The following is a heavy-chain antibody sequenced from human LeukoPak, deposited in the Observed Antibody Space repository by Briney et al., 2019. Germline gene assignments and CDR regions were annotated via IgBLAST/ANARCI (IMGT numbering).Heavy chain of an antibody. CDR1: GGSFSGYY. V-gene: IGHV4-59*06. CDR2: IYYSGST. Sequence: PSETLSLTCAVYGGSFSGYYWNWIRQPPGKGLEWIGYIYYSGSTYYNPSLKSRVTISVDTSKNQFSLKLSSVTAADTAVYYCAGIPLYYDSSGSLSPFDYWGQGTLVTVSS. D-gene: IGHD3-22*01. J-gene: IGHJ4*02. CDR3: AGIPLYYDSSGSLSPFDY.